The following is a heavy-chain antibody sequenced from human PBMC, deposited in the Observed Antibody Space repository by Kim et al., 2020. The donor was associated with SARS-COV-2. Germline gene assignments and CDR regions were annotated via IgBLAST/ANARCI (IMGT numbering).Heavy chain of an antibody. Sequence: GGSLRLSCAASGFTFTTYWMTWVRQAPGKGLEWVGNINEHGSHINYGDSERGRFTISRDNAKNSLYLQMNSLRAEDSAVYFCARSTNGRLCDDWGQGTLATVSS. D-gene: IGHD2-2*01. J-gene: IGHJ4*02. CDR1: GFTFTTYW. V-gene: IGHV3-7*01. CDR3: ARSTNGRLCDD. CDR2: INEHGSHI.